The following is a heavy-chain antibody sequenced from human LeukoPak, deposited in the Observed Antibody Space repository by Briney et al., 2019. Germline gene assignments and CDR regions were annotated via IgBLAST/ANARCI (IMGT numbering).Heavy chain of an antibody. CDR2: ISNRGDYI. D-gene: IGHD3-10*01. J-gene: IGHJ4*02. V-gene: IGHV3-21*04. CDR3: AKVPPLYGSGSFVDY. CDR1: GFTFTSYS. Sequence: GGSLRLSCSASGFTFTSYSMNWVRQAPGKGLEWVSSISNRGDYIYYADSVKGRFTISRDNSKNTLYLQMNSLRAEDTAVYYCAKVPPLYGSGSFVDYWGQGTLVTVSS.